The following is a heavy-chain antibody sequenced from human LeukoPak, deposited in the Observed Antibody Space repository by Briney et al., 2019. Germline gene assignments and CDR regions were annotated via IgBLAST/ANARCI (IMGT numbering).Heavy chain of an antibody. CDR1: GGSITTTNF. CDR3: ARERGYCSSTSCPFDY. Sequence: SETLSLTCGVSGGSITTTNFWRWVRQPPGGGLEGIGEISLRGRTQYNPSLKSRVNISIDESKNHLYLSLASVTAADTAVYYCARERGYCSSTSCPFDYWGQGTLVTVSS. J-gene: IGHJ4*02. CDR2: ISLRGRT. V-gene: IGHV4-4*02. D-gene: IGHD2-2*01.